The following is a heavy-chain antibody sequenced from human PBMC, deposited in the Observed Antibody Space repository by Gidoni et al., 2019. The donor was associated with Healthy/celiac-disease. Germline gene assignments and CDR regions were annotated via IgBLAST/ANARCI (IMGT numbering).Heavy chain of an antibody. J-gene: IGHJ4*02. CDR1: GCTFGSYC. D-gene: IGHD1-7*01. CDR3: GLLGGLELRDPDLDY. Sequence: EVQLVESGGGSVQPGGSLRPSGAASGCTFGSYCMHWVRQAPGKGLVWVSRINSDGSSTSDADSVKGRFTISRDNAKNTLYLQMNSLRAEDTAVYYCGLLGGLELRDPDLDYWGQGTLVTVSS. V-gene: IGHV3-74*01. CDR2: INSDGSST.